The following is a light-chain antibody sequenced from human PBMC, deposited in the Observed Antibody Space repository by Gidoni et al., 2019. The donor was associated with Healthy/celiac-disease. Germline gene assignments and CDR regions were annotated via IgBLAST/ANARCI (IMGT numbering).Light chain of an antibody. CDR1: NIGSNS. CDR2: DDS. J-gene: IGLJ2*01. Sequence: SYVPTQPPSVSVAPGQTARITCGGNNIGSNSVHWYQQKPGQAPVLVFYDDSDRPSGIPERFSGSNSGNTATLTISRVEAGDEADYSCKVWDSSIDHVVFCGGTKLTVL. V-gene: IGLV3-21*02. CDR3: KVWDSSIDHVV.